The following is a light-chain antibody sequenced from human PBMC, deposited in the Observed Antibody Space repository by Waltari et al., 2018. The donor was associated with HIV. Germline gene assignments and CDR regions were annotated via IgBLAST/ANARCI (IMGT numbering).Light chain of an antibody. V-gene: IGLV1-47*01. J-gene: IGLJ2*01. CDR2: RNN. CDR3: AVWDDTLSGHLV. Sequence: QSVLTQPPSASGTPGQRVTLSCSGRSSNVGSNYVHWYPALPGTAPKRLIDRNNLRPSGVPDRCSGSKSCTSASLAISGLRSEDEAEYYCAVWDDTLSGHLVFGGGTKLTVL. CDR1: SSNVGSNY.